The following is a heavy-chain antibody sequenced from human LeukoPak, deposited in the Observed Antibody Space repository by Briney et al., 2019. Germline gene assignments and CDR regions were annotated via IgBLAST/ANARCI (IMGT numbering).Heavy chain of an antibody. CDR2: ISGSGAST. D-gene: IGHD6-13*01. Sequence: PGGSLRLSCAVSGFTVSSNHMSWVRQAPGKGLEWVSAISGSGASTHYADSVKGRFTISRDNSKNTLYLQMNSLRAEDTAVYYCAKEGIAGDFDYWGQGTLVTVSS. V-gene: IGHV3-23*01. CDR3: AKEGIAGDFDY. CDR1: GFTVSSNH. J-gene: IGHJ4*02.